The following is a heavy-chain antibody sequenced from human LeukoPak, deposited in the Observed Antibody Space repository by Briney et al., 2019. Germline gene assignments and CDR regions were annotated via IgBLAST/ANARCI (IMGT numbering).Heavy chain of an antibody. J-gene: IGHJ4*02. D-gene: IGHD1-14*01. CDR3: AKEVPRTYYFDY. CDR1: GFTFTDYG. CDR2: ISGSGGST. Sequence: GGSLRLSCAASGFTFTDYGMSWVRQAPGKGLEWVSAISGSGGSTYYADSVKGRFTISRDNSKNTLYLQMNSLRAEDTAVYYCAKEVPRTYYFDYWGQGTLVTVSS. V-gene: IGHV3-23*01.